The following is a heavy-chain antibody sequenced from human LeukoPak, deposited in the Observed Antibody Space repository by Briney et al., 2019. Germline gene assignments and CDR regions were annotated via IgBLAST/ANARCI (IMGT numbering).Heavy chain of an antibody. CDR3: ARWVVAADYYYYMDV. Sequence: KPSETLSLTCAVYGGSFSGYYWSWIRQPPGKGLEWIGEINHSGSTNYNPSLKNRVTISVDTSKNQFSLKLSSVTAADTAVYYCARWVVAADYYYYMDVWGKGTTVTVSS. D-gene: IGHD2-15*01. V-gene: IGHV4-34*01. J-gene: IGHJ6*03. CDR2: INHSGST. CDR1: GGSFSGYY.